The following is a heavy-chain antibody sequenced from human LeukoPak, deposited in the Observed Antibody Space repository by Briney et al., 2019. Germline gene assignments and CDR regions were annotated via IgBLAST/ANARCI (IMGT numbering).Heavy chain of an antibody. J-gene: IGHJ6*03. D-gene: IGHD6-13*01. V-gene: IGHV3-7*01. Sequence: GSLRLSCAASGFTFSSYWMSWVRQAPGKGLEWVANIKQDGSEKYYVDSVKGRFTISRDNAKNSLYLQMNSLRAEDTAVYYCARGIAAAGPYYYYYMDVWGKGTTVTVSS. CDR1: GFTFSSYW. CDR2: IKQDGSEK. CDR3: ARGIAAAGPYYYYYMDV.